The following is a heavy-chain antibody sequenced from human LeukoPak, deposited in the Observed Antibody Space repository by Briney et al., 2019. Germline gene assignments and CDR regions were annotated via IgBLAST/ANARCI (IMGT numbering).Heavy chain of an antibody. J-gene: IGHJ4*02. V-gene: IGHV1-69*13. Sequence: ASVKVSCKASGGTFSSYAISWVRQAPGQGLEWMGGIIPIFGTANYAQKFQGRVTITADESTSTAYMELSNLRSEDTAVYYCARNYGGTRDFDYWGQGTLVTVSS. CDR2: IIPIFGTA. CDR3: ARNYGGTRDFDY. D-gene: IGHD4-23*01. CDR1: GGTFSSYA.